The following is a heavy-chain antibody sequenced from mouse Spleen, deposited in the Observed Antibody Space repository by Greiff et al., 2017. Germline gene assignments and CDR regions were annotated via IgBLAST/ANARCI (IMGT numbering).Heavy chain of an antibody. CDR2: INPYNGGT. V-gene: IGHV1-19*01. J-gene: IGHJ3*01. CDR1: GYTFTDYY. Sequence: EVKLQESGPVLVKPGASVKMSCKASGYTFTDYYMNWVKQSHGKSLEWIGVINPYNGGTSYNQKFKGKATLTVDKSSSTAYMELNSLTSEDSAVYYCARPDYYGSSYGGFAYWGQGTLVTVSA. D-gene: IGHD1-1*01. CDR3: ARPDYYGSSYGGFAY.